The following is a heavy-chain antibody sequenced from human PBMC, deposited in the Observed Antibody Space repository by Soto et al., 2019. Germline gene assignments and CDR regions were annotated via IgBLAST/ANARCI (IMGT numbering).Heavy chain of an antibody. CDR2: INPNRGAS. J-gene: IGHJ6*02. Sequence: ASVKVSCKASGYTFTSYDIYWVRQATGQGLEWMGWINPNRGASNYTQKFQERVTITRDMSNSTAYMELSSLRSEDTAVDYCAASSYDFWSGYYWPPPHGMDVWGQGATVTVSS. D-gene: IGHD3-3*01. V-gene: IGHV1-8*01. CDR3: AASSYDFWSGYYWPPPHGMDV. CDR1: GYTFTSYD.